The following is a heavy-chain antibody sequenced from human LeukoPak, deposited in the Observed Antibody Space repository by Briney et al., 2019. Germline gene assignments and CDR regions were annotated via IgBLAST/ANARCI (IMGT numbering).Heavy chain of an antibody. CDR1: GFTFSSYA. D-gene: IGHD1-26*01. Sequence: TGRSLRLSCAASGFTFSSYAMHWVRQAPGKGLEWVAVISYDGSNKYYADSVKGRFTISRDNSKNTLYLQMNSLRAEDTAVYYCARVSSGSYQSPDYWGQGTLVTVSS. V-gene: IGHV3-30*04. J-gene: IGHJ4*02. CDR3: ARVSSGSYQSPDY. CDR2: ISYDGSNK.